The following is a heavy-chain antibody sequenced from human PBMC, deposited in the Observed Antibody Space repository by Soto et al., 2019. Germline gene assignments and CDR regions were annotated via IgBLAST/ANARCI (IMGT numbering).Heavy chain of an antibody. V-gene: IGHV3-33*01. CDR2: IWYDGTNK. Sequence: QVQLVESGGGVVQPGRSLRLSCATSGFIFSSYGMHWVRQGPGKGLEWVAVIWYDGTNKYYADSVNGRFTISRDDSKNTLYLQMNSLRSEDTAVYYCARGPMTTVTTYGDWYFDLWGRGTLVTVSS. CDR1: GFIFSSYG. J-gene: IGHJ2*01. CDR3: ARGPMTTVTTYGDWYFDL. D-gene: IGHD4-17*01.